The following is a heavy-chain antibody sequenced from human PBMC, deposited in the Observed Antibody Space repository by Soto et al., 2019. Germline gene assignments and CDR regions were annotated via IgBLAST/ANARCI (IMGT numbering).Heavy chain of an antibody. V-gene: IGHV1-18*01. D-gene: IGHD6-13*01. CDR3: VRMIGSWSHDAFDI. Sequence: SGKVSCSSSGYTFTGYGISMVRQAPGQGLEWMGWISAYNGNTNYSQKLHGRVTMTTDTSTSTAYMELRSLRSDDTAVYYCVRMIGSWSHDAFDIWGQGTKVTLS. CDR2: ISAYNGNT. CDR1: GYTFTGYG. J-gene: IGHJ3*02.